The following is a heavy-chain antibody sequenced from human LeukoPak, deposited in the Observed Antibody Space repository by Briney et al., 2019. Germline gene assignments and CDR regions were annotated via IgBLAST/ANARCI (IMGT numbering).Heavy chain of an antibody. CDR3: ARTRYYYNSRSYGAPYYFDY. J-gene: IGHJ4*02. Sequence: SETLSLTCTVSGGSISSSSYYWGWIRQPPGKGLEWIGSIYYSGSTYYNPSLKSRVTISVDTSKNQFSLKLSSVTAAATAVYYCARTRYYYNSRSYGAPYYFDYWGQGTLVTVSS. CDR1: GGSISSSSYY. D-gene: IGHD3-10*01. CDR2: IYYSGST. V-gene: IGHV4-39*01.